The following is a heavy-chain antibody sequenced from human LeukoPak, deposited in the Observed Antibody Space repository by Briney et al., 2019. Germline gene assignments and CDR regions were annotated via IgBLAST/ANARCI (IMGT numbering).Heavy chain of an antibody. CDR2: INHSGST. CDR3: ARGPDVLLWFGELAYFDY. D-gene: IGHD3-10*01. J-gene: IGHJ4*02. CDR1: GXSFSGYY. Sequence: SETLSLTCAVYGXSFSGYYWSWIRQPPGKGLEWIGEINHSGSTNYNPSLKSRVTISVDTSKNQFSLKLSSVTAADTAVYYCARGPDVLLWFGELAYFDYWGQGTLVTVSS. V-gene: IGHV4-34*01.